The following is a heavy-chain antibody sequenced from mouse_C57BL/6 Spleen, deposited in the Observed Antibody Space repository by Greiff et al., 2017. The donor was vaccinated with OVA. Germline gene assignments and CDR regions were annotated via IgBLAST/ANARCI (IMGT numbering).Heavy chain of an antibody. CDR2: IRNKANNHAT. J-gene: IGHJ2*02. CDR3: SRPGNYYGSSYGYLDY. V-gene: IGHV6-6*01. Sequence: EVQLQESGGGLVQPGGSMKLSCAASGFTFSDAWMDWVRQSPEKGLEWVAEIRNKANNHATYYAESVKGRFTISRDDSKSSVYLQMNSLRDENTGIYDCSRPGNYYGSSYGYLDYWGQGTSLTVSS. D-gene: IGHD1-1*01. CDR1: GFTFSDAW.